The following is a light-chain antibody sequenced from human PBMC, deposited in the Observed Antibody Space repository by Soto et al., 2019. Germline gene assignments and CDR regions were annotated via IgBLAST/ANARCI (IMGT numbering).Light chain of an antibody. Sequence: EIVLTQSPATLSLSPGERATLSCRASQSLSNFLAWYQQKPGQAPRLLIYDASNRATGIPARFSGSGSGTDFTLAISSLEPEDFAAYYCQQRYNWPLTFGGGTKVEIK. CDR3: QQRYNWPLT. CDR1: QSLSNF. CDR2: DAS. J-gene: IGKJ4*01. V-gene: IGKV3-11*01.